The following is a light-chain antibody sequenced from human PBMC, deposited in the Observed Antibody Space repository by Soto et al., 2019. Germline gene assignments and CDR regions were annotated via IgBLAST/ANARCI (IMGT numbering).Light chain of an antibody. Sequence: QSVLTQPPSVSGAPGQRVTISCTGSSSNIGAGYDVHWYQQLPGTAPKLLIYANSDRPSGVPDRFSGSKSGTSASLAITGLQAEDEADYYCQSYDSSLNGVIFGGGTKLTVL. CDR3: QSYDSSLNGVI. CDR1: SSNIGAGYD. V-gene: IGLV1-40*01. J-gene: IGLJ2*01. CDR2: ANS.